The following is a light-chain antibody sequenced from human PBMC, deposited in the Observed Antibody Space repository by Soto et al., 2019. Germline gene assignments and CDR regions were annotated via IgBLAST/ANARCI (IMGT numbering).Light chain of an antibody. J-gene: IGKJ2*01. CDR3: QQSFTIPYT. V-gene: IGKV1-39*01. Sequence: DIQMTQSPSSLSASVGDRVTITCRASQSVRTYLNWYQRKPGKAPKDLIYGASALQSGVPSRFSGSGSGTDFTLTVSSLQPEDFATYYCQQSFTIPYTFGQGTKLEIK. CDR1: QSVRTY. CDR2: GAS.